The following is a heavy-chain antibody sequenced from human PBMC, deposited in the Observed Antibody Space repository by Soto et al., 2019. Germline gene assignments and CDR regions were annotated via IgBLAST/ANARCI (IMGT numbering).Heavy chain of an antibody. D-gene: IGHD6-13*01. V-gene: IGHV1-8*02. CDR3: ARGRSSSRDYYYYYYMDV. CDR1: VRTFSSYA. CDR2: IIPNSGNT. Sequence: GSSVTVSCTAYVRTFSSYAISLLLQAPGQGLEWMGWIIPNSGNTNYAQKFQGRVTMTRNTSISTAYMELSSLRSEDTAVYYCARGRSSSRDYYYYYYMDVWGKGTTVTVSS. J-gene: IGHJ6*03.